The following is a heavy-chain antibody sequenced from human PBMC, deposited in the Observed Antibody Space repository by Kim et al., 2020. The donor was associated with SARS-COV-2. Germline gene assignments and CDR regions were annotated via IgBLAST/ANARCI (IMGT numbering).Heavy chain of an antibody. Sequence: SETLSLTCTVSGGSISRCNSHWGWIRQPPGKGLEWIGSVYYSGSTFYNPSLKSRVTTSVDTSENQLSLKLTSVPAADTAVYYCARIEITVIGGRCWVDP. J-gene: IGHJ5*02. CDR3: ARIEITVIGGRCWVDP. CDR1: GGSISRCNSH. V-gene: IGHV4-39*01. D-gene: IGHD1-26*01. CDR2: VYYSGST.